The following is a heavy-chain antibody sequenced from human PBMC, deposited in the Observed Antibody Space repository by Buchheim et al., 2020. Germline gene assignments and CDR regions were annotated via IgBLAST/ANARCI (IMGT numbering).Heavy chain of an antibody. V-gene: IGHV4-39*01. D-gene: IGHD2-15*01. J-gene: IGHJ4*02. Sequence: QLQLQESGPGLVKPSETLSLTCTVSGGSISSSSYYWGWIRQPPGKGLEWIGSIYYSGSTYYNPSLKSRVTISVDTSKNQFSLKLSSVTAADTAVYYCARLLLRGGGITPFDCWGQGTL. CDR2: IYYSGST. CDR3: ARLLLRGGGITPFDC. CDR1: GGSISSSSYY.